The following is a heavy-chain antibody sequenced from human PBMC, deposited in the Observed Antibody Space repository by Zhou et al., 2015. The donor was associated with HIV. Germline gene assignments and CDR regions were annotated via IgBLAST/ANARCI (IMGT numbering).Heavy chain of an antibody. Sequence: QVQLVQSGAEVKKPGSSVKVSCKASGGTFSSYAISWVRQAPGQGLEWMGGIIPIFGTANYAQKFQGRVTITADESTSTAYMELSSLRSEDTAVYYCARGVMSHDYSNNGVYYYYYMDVWGKGTTVTVSS. V-gene: IGHV1-69*01. CDR2: IIPIFGTA. CDR1: GGTFSSYA. CDR3: ARGVMSHDYSNNGVYYYYYMDV. D-gene: IGHD4-11*01. J-gene: IGHJ6*03.